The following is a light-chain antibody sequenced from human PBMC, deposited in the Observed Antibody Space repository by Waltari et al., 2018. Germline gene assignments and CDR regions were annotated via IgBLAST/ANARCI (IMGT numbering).Light chain of an antibody. CDR2: SDT. J-gene: IGLJ3*02. V-gene: IGLV3-12*02. CDR3: QVWGTPGV. Sequence: SSELTQPHSVSVATAQMARHTCGGTDFGSHVVHWYQQKPGQDPVLVIYSDTNRPQGIPERFSGSNPGNTATLTISRSEAGDEADSYCQVWGTPGVFGGGTKLTVL. CDR1: DFGSHV.